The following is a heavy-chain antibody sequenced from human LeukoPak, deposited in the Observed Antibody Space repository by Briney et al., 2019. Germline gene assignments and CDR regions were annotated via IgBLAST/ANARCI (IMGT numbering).Heavy chain of an antibody. CDR3: ARLGSSHDF. Sequence: SETLSLTCAVSGAAISDYYRSCGRHTPEKGREGMRHIRSSGGSTSYPSLKTRLTLSIDTSRNKLYLTLPSVTAADTVVYFCARLGSSHDFWGQGALVTVSS. CDR2: IRSSGGS. V-gene: IGHV4-4*09. D-gene: IGHD1-26*01. J-gene: IGHJ4*02. CDR1: GAAISDYY.